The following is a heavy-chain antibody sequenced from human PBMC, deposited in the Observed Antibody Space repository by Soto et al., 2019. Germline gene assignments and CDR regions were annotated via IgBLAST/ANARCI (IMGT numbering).Heavy chain of an antibody. Sequence: QVQLQQWGAGLLKPSETLSLTCAVYGGSFSGYYWSWIRQPPGKGLEWIGEINHSGSTNYNPSLKSRVPISVDPSKNQFSLKLSSVTAAEPAVYYCARGRTPTWWGQGTLVTVSS. V-gene: IGHV4-34*01. CDR3: ARGRTPTW. J-gene: IGHJ4*02. CDR1: GGSFSGYY. D-gene: IGHD3-16*01. CDR2: INHSGST.